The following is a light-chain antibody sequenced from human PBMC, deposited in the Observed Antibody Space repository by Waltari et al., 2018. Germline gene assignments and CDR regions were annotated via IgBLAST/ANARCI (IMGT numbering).Light chain of an antibody. CDR1: SGELGGLHY. Sequence: SALTQPRSVSGSPGQALTISCSGSSGELGGLHYVSWYQHHPGKAPRLLLYDVNKRPAGVPDRFSGSKSDNTASLTISGVQADDEADYYCCSYVGRYVFGTGTKVTIL. V-gene: IGLV2-11*01. CDR3: CSYVGRYV. CDR2: DVN. J-gene: IGLJ1*01.